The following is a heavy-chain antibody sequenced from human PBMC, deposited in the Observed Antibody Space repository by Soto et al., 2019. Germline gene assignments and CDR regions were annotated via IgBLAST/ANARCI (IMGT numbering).Heavy chain of an antibody. J-gene: IGHJ5*02. CDR3: ARDITNRGLNWFDP. D-gene: IGHD1-20*01. V-gene: IGHV1-69*06. CDR2: IIPIFGTA. CDR1: GGTFSSYA. Sequence: GASVKVSCKVSGGTFSSYAISWVRQAPGQGLEWMGGIIPIFGTANYAQKFQGRVTITADKSTSTAYMELSSLRSEDTAVYYCARDITNRGLNWFDPWGQGTLVTVSS.